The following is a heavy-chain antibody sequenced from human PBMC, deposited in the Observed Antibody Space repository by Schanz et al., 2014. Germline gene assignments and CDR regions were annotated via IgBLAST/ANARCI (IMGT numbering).Heavy chain of an antibody. CDR2: SRNKGHSYTS. D-gene: IGHD3-9*01. CDR3: ARRNFYDKSAAFDY. J-gene: IGHJ4*02. V-gene: IGHV3-72*01. Sequence: PGGSLRLSCAASGFTFSDHFMDWVRQAPGKGLEWVGHSRNKGHSYTSEYAASVKGRFTISRDESESSLYLQMDSLKTEDTAVYYCARRNFYDKSAAFDYWGQGTLATVSS. CDR1: GFTFSDHF.